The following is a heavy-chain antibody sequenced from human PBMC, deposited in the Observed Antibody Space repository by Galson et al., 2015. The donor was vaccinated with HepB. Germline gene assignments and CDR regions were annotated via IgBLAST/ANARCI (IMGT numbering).Heavy chain of an antibody. V-gene: IGHV3-30*18. CDR1: GFTFSSYG. J-gene: IGHJ4*02. D-gene: IGHD2-15*01. Sequence: SLRLSCAASGFTFSSYGMHWVRQAPGKGLEWVAVISYDGSNKYYADSVKGRFTISRDNSKNTLYLQMNSLRAEDTAVYYCAKAHVVAATPDYWGQGTLVTVTS. CDR2: ISYDGSNK. CDR3: AKAHVVAATPDY.